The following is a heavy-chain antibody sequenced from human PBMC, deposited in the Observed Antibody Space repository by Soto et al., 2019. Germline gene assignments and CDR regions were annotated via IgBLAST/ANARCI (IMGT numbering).Heavy chain of an antibody. V-gene: IGHV4-59*08. CDR2: MSQGGTT. CDR1: GVSIANFF. D-gene: IGHD6-19*01. Sequence: SETLSLTCTVSGVSIANFFWSWIRQPPGKELEWIGYMSQGGTTTYNPSLKGRATISVDTSKNQLSLKLTSVTAADTAMYYCARDRGGITVAANPLGEWFDPWGPGTLVTVSS. CDR3: ARDRGGITVAANPLGEWFDP. J-gene: IGHJ5*02.